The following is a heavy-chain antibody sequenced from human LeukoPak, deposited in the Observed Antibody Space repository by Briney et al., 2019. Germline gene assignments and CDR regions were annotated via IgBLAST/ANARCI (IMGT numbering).Heavy chain of an antibody. CDR1: GYTFTGYY. D-gene: IGHD1-1*01. V-gene: IGHV1-2*02. Sequence: ASVKVSCKASGYTFTGYYVHWVRQAPGQGLEWMGWIDPNRAGTNYAQNFQGRVTMTRDKSINTAYMDLSRLTSDDTAIYYCVPGTTPGAFNYWGQGTLVTVSS. J-gene: IGHJ4*02. CDR2: IDPNRAGT. CDR3: VPGTTPGAFNY.